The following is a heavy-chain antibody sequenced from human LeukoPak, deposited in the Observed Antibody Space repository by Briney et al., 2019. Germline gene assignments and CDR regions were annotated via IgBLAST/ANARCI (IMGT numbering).Heavy chain of an antibody. CDR3: AREVGPIDF. Sequence: QSGGSLRLSCAGSGFTFRTYWMAWVRQAPGKGPEWVANIKQDGGETYYGDSVQGRFTIFRDNAKNSLYLQMNSLIAEDTAVYYCAREVGPIDFWGQGTLVTVSS. CDR1: GFTFRTYW. J-gene: IGHJ4*02. V-gene: IGHV3-7*01. CDR2: IKQDGGET. D-gene: IGHD1-26*01.